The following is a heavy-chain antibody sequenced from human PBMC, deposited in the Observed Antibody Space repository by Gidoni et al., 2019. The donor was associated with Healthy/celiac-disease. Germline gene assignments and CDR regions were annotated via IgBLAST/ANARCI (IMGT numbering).Heavy chain of an antibody. D-gene: IGHD2-21*02. CDR1: GGSVSSGSYY. J-gene: IGHJ5*02. CDR2: IYYSGST. CDR3: ARVDCGGDCYTYNWFDP. V-gene: IGHV4-61*01. Sequence: QVQLQESGPGLVKPSETLSLTCTVSGGSVSSGSYYWSWIRQPPGKGLEWIGYIYYSGSTNYNPSLKSRVTISVDTSKNQFSLKLSSVTAADTAVYYCARVDCGGDCYTYNWFDPWGQGTLVTVSS.